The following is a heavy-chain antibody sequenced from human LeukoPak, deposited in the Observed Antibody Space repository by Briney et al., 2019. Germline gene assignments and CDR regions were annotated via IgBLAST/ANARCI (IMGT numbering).Heavy chain of an antibody. D-gene: IGHD1-26*01. V-gene: IGHV3-7*03. CDR3: ARGGSYPGC. CDR1: GFTFSNYC. J-gene: IGHJ4*02. Sequence: GGSLRLSCAASGFTFSNYCMSQVRQAPGKGLEWVAKIKQDGSEEYYVDSVKGRFTISRDNAKNSLFLQMNSLRVEDTAIYYCARGGSYPGCWGQGTLVTVSS. CDR2: IKQDGSEE.